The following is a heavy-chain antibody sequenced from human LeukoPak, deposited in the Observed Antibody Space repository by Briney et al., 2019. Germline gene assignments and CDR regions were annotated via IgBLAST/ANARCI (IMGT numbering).Heavy chain of an antibody. CDR1: GGTFTSYT. CDR2: IIPILGIT. J-gene: IGHJ4*02. Sequence: GASVKISCKASGGTFTSYTISWVRQAPGQGLEWMGRIIPILGITNYTQKFQGRVTITADKSTSTAYMELSRLRSEDTAVYYCARDAYCSSTSCYTKYFDYWGQGTLVTVSS. CDR3: ARDAYCSSTSCYTKYFDY. V-gene: IGHV1-69*04. D-gene: IGHD2-2*02.